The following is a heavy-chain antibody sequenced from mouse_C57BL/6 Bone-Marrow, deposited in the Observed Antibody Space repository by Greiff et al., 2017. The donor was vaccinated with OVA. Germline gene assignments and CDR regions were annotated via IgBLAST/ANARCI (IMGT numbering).Heavy chain of an antibody. CDR3: ARHGTVVATDWYFDV. CDR1: EYEFPSHD. J-gene: IGHJ1*03. D-gene: IGHD1-1*01. CDR2: INSDGGST. V-gene: IGHV5-2*01. Sequence: EVQLQESGGGLVQPGESLKLSCESNEYEFPSHDMSWVRKTPEKRLELVAAINSDGGSTYYPDTMERRFIISRDNTKKTLYLQMSSLRSEDTALYYCARHGTVVATDWYFDVWGTGTTVTVSS.